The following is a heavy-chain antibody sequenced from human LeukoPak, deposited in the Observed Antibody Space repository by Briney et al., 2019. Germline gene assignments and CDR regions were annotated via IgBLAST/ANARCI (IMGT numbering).Heavy chain of an antibody. J-gene: IGHJ4*02. D-gene: IGHD5-12*01. V-gene: IGHV4-38-2*01. CDR1: GYSISSGYC. CDR3: ARVATTTNPPQRPFDY. Sequence: SETLSPTCAVSGYSISSGYCWGWIRQPPGKGLEWIGSIYNSGSTYYNPSLKSRVTISVDTSKNQFSLKLSSVTAADTAVYYCARVATTTNPPQRPFDYWGQGTLVTVSS. CDR2: IYNSGST.